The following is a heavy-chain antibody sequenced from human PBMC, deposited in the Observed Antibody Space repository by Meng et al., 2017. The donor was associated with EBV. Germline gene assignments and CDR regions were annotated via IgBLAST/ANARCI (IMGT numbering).Heavy chain of an antibody. Sequence: QVQLSRSGAGGKKPGSSVRVSCRTSGVTFRSDAVSWVRQAPGQGLEWMGGLIPMSGAPHYAQKFQDRVTIIADESTSTHSMELNNLRFEDTAMYYCASESGRGFTPDYWGQGTLVTVSS. J-gene: IGHJ4*02. V-gene: IGHV1-69*01. CDR3: ASESGRGFTPDY. D-gene: IGHD3-10*01. CDR2: LIPMSGAP. CDR1: GVTFRSDA.